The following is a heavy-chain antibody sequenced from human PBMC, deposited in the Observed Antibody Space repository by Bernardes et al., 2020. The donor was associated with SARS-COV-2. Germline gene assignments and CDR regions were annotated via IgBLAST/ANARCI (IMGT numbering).Heavy chain of an antibody. V-gene: IGHV3-23*01. D-gene: IGHD4-17*01. CDR1: GFTFSSYA. CDR2: ISGSGGST. Sequence: GGSLRLSCAASGFTFSSYAMSWVRQAPGKGLEWVSAISGSGGSTYYADSVKGRFTISRDNSKNTLYLQMNSLRAEDTAVYYSAKGPRYGGDYFDYWGQGTLVTVSS. CDR3: AKGPRYGGDYFDY. J-gene: IGHJ4*02.